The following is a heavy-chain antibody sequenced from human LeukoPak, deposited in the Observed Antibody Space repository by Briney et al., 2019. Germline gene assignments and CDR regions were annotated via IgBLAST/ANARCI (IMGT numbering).Heavy chain of an antibody. CDR3: ATPGGYCSSTSCYGAFDI. V-gene: IGHV4-59*08. J-gene: IGHJ3*02. D-gene: IGHD2-2*03. Sequence: SETLSLTCTVSGGSISSYYWSWIRQPPGKGLEWIGYIYYSGSTNYNLSLKSRVTISVDTSKNQFSLKLSSVTAADTAVYYCATPGGYCSSTSCYGAFDIWGQGTMVTVSS. CDR2: IYYSGST. CDR1: GGSISSYY.